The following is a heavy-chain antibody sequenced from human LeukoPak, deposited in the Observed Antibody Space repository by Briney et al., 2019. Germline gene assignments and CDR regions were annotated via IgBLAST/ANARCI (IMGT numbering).Heavy chain of an antibody. J-gene: IGHJ3*02. CDR2: IGPDGSST. CDR3: ARDKYGGNSNALDI. Sequence: GGSLRLSCAASGFTFSTYWMHWVRQVPGKGLVWVSRIGPDGSSTTYADYVKGRFTISRDNAKNTLFLQLNSLSAEDTAVYYCARDKYGGNSNALDIWGQGTLVSVSS. CDR1: GFTFSTYW. V-gene: IGHV3-74*01. D-gene: IGHD4-23*01.